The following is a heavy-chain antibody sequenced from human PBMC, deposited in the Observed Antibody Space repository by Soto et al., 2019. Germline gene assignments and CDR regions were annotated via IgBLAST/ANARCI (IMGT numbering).Heavy chain of an antibody. CDR1: GYSVTSSDYY. V-gene: IGHV4-39*01. D-gene: IGHD2-15*01. CDR2: MFYSGLT. J-gene: IGHJ6*02. CDR3: APLSVSLSGPYGIHV. Sequence: SLTCSVSGYSVTSSDYYWAWIRQPPGKGLEWIGSMFYSGLTYYNPSLKSRVTLSVDTPKNQFSVRLNSVTAADTAVYYCAPLSVSLSGPYGIHVWGQGTTVTVSS.